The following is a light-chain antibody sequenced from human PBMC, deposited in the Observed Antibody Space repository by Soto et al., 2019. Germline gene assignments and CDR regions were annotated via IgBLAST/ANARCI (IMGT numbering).Light chain of an antibody. CDR2: AAS. CDR3: QKYNSAPLT. V-gene: IGKV1-27*01. J-gene: IGKJ4*01. Sequence: DIQMTQSPSSVSASVGDSVTMTCRASQGITNGLAWYQQKPGKVPKLLIYAASTLQSGVPSRFSGSGSGTDFTLTISSLQPEDVATYSCQKYNSAPLTFGGGTKVDIK. CDR1: QGITNG.